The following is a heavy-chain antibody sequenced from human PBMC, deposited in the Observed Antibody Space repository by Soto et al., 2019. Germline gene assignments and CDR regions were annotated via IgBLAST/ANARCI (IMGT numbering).Heavy chain of an antibody. Sequence: PSETLSLTCAVYGGSFSGYYWSWARQPPGKGLEWIGEINHSGSTNYNPSLKSRVTISVDTSKNQFSLKLSSVTAADTAVYYCARGRYCSGGTCYSDYWGQGTLVTVSS. CDR2: INHSGST. CDR1: GGSFSGYY. J-gene: IGHJ4*02. CDR3: ARGRYCSGGTCYSDY. V-gene: IGHV4-34*01. D-gene: IGHD2-15*01.